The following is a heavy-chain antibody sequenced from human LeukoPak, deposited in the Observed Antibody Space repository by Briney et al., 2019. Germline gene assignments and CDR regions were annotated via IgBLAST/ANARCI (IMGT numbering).Heavy chain of an antibody. CDR2: ISADNGKT. J-gene: IGHJ4*02. CDR3: ARGGSGWYLWYFDY. V-gene: IGHV1-18*01. CDR1: GYTFTSYD. D-gene: IGHD6-19*01. Sequence: ASVKVSCKASGYTFTSYDISWVRQAPGQGLEWKGWISADNGKTNYAQKLQGRVTMTTDTSTSTAYMELRSLRSDDTAVYYCARGGSGWYLWYFDYWGQGTLVTVSS.